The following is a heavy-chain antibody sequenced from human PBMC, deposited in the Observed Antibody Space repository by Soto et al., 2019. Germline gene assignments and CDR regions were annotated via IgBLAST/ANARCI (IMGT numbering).Heavy chain of an antibody. CDR3: ARDLSVAGPDY. J-gene: IGHJ4*02. CDR2: ISYDESDK. D-gene: IGHD6-19*01. CDR1: GXTVRSYS. V-gene: IGHV3-30*03. Sequence: GSLRLSCAASGXTVRSYSMHWVRQAPGKGLEWVAFISYDESDKYYADSLKGRFTISIDNSKNTLYLKMNSLRGEYTAVYYCARDLSVAGPDYWGQGTLVTSPQ.